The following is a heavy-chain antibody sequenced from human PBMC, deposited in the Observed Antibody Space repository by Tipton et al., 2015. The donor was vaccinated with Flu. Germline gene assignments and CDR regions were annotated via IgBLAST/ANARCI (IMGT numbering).Heavy chain of an antibody. D-gene: IGHD3-10*01. CDR3: ARGSGSGTYVIFEY. J-gene: IGHJ4*02. Sequence: TLSLTCTVSGDSITYYYWTWIRQPAGKGLEWIGRIYSSGSTKYNSSLKSRVTMSVDTSKNQFTLKLSSVTAADTAVYYCARGSGSGTYVIFEYWGQGTLVTVPS. V-gene: IGHV4-4*07. CDR2: IYSSGST. CDR1: GDSITYYY.